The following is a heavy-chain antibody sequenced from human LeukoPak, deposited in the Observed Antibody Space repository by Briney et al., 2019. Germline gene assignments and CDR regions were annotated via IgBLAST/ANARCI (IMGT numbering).Heavy chain of an antibody. J-gene: IGHJ4*02. V-gene: IGHV5-51*01. Sequence: GESLKISCKGSGYSFTNYWIGWVRQMPGKGLEWMGIIFPADSETRYSPSFQGQVTISADKSISTAYLQWSSLKASDTAMYYCASSTIAVAGTSGFDHWGQGTLVTVSS. D-gene: IGHD6-19*01. CDR1: GYSFTNYW. CDR2: IFPADSET. CDR3: ASSTIAVAGTSGFDH.